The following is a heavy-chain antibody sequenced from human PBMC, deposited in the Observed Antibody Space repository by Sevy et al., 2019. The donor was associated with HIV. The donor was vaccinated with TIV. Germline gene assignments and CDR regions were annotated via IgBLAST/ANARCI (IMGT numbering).Heavy chain of an antibody. CDR2: IYHSGST. Sequence: SETLSLTCAVSRGSISRDNWWSWVRQPPGKGLEWIGDIYHSGSTNYNPSLRSRVTISVDQSKNQFSLRLTSVTAADTAVYFCASLQAEYYDAGGFSSFFFDSWGQGTLVTVSS. V-gene: IGHV4-4*02. J-gene: IGHJ4*02. D-gene: IGHD3-16*01. CDR3: ASLQAEYYDAGGFSSFFFDS. CDR1: RGSISRDNW.